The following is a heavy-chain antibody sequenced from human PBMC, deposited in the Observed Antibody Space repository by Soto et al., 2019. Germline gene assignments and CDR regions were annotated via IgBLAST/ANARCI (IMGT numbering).Heavy chain of an antibody. J-gene: IGHJ5*02. Sequence: GGSLRLSCAASGFTFSSYSMNWVRQAPGKGLEWVSSISSSSSYIYYADSVKGRFTISRDNAKNSLYLQMNSLRAEDTAVYYCARDREYDYIWGSYRPDRFDPWGQGTLVTVSS. CDR1: GFTFSSYS. D-gene: IGHD3-16*02. V-gene: IGHV3-21*01. CDR3: ARDREYDYIWGSYRPDRFDP. CDR2: ISSSSSYI.